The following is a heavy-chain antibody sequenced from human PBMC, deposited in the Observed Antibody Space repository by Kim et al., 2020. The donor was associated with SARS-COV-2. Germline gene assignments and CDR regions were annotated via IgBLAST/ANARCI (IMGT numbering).Heavy chain of an antibody. CDR3: VAGIGSRSFDH. CDR1: GFTFSSHA. J-gene: IGHJ4*02. V-gene: IGHV3-30*04. CDR2: ISYDGSHI. Sequence: GGSLRLSCAASGFTFSSHALHWVRQAPGKGLEWVALISYDGSHISYPDSVKGRFIISRDNTKSTLYLQMNSLRAEDTAVYYCVAGIGSRSFDHWGQGTMVAAS. D-gene: IGHD3-10*01.